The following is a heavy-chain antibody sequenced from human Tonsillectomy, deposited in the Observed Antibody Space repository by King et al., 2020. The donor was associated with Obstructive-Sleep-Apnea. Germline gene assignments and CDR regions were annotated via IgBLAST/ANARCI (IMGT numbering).Heavy chain of an antibody. J-gene: IGHJ6*02. CDR1: GFTFSSYW. Sequence: EVQLVESGGGLVQPGGSLRLSCAASGFTFSSYWMSWVRQAPGKGLEWVANIKQDGSEKYYVDSVKGRFTISRDNAKNSLYLQMNSLRAEDTAVYYCARADAVTTDVYYYYYGMDVWGQGTTVTVSS. V-gene: IGHV3-7*03. CDR3: ARADAVTTDVYYYYYGMDV. D-gene: IGHD4-17*01. CDR2: IKQDGSEK.